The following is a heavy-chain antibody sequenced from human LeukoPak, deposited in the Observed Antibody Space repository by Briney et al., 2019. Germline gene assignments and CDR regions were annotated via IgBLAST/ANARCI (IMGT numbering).Heavy chain of an antibody. D-gene: IGHD5-18*01. CDR3: ASSFFNGYSYGFDY. CDR2: IYSGGNT. CDR1: GFTFRNAW. J-gene: IGHJ4*02. Sequence: GGSLRLSCAASGFTFRNAWMSWVRQAPGKGLEWVSVIYSGGNTYYADSVKGRFTISRDNSKSTLYLQMNSLRAEDTAVYYCASSFFNGYSYGFDYWGQGTLVTVSS. V-gene: IGHV3-66*01.